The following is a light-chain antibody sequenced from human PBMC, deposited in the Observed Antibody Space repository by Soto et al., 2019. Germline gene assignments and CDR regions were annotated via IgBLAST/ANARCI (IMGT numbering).Light chain of an antibody. CDR3: QVWDSSSDHVV. Sequence: SYELTQPPSVSVAPGKKARITCGGNNIGSKSVHWYQQKPGQAPVLVIYYDSDRPSGIPERFSGSNSGNTATLTISRVEAGDEADYYCQVWDSSSDHVVFGGATKLTVL. J-gene: IGLJ2*01. V-gene: IGLV3-21*04. CDR2: YDS. CDR1: NIGSKS.